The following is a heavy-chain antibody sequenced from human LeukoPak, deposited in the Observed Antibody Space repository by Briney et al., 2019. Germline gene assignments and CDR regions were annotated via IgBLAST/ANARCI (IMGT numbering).Heavy chain of an antibody. CDR3: ARALYSSSDFDY. CDR2: ISSSSSYI. J-gene: IGHJ4*02. V-gene: IGHV3-21*01. D-gene: IGHD6-6*01. CDR1: GFTFSSYS. Sequence: GGSLRLSCAASGFTFSSYSMNWVRQAPGKGLEWVSSISSSSSYIYYADSVKGRSTISRDNAKNALYLQMNSLRAEDTAVYYCARALYSSSDFDYWGQGTLVTVSS.